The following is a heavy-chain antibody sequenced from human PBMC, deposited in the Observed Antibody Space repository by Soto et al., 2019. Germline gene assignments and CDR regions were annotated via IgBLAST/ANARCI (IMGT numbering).Heavy chain of an antibody. Sequence: SETLSLTCAVYGGFLSESYWTWIRQPPGKGLEWIGEINHVGGTNYNPSLKSRVTMSVDTSQNQFSLRLISVTAADTAMYFCVRIRYQLPSSVLWLDPWGQGPPVTVPS. CDR3: VRIRYQLPSSVLWLDP. J-gene: IGHJ5*02. CDR1: GGFLSESY. CDR2: INHVGGT. V-gene: IGHV4-34*01. D-gene: IGHD3-16*01.